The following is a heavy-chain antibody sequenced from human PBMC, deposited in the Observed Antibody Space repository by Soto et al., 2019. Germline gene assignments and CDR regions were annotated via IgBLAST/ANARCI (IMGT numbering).Heavy chain of an antibody. Sequence: QVQLQESGPGLVKPSETLSLTCRGSGGSMSGYYWSWVRLAPGKGLEWIGYDYFTGCTNYNPPLQRRVSSSADTSNKHFSLSLSLVTAADTAVYFCARSIAVPSGHIGHWVQRIRVAISS. D-gene: IGHD6-6*01. CDR3: ARSIAVPSGHIGH. J-gene: IGHJ4*02. CDR2: DYFTGCT. V-gene: IGHV4-59*13. CDR1: GGSMSGYY.